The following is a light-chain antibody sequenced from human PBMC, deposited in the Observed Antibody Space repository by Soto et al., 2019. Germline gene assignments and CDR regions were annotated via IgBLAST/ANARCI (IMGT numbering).Light chain of an antibody. V-gene: IGLV1-40*01. CDR3: QSHDSSLSGYV. CDR1: GSNIGAGYD. J-gene: IGLJ1*01. Sequence: QPVLTQPPSVSGAPGQRVTISCTGSGSNIGAGYDVHWYQQLPGTAPKLLIYGNSNRPSGVPDRFSGSRSGTSASLAITGLQAEDEADYYCQSHDSSLSGYVFGTGTKVTVL. CDR2: GNS.